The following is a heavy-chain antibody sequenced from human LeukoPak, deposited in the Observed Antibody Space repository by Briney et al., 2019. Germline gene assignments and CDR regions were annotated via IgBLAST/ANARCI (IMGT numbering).Heavy chain of an antibody. D-gene: IGHD2-2*01. CDR1: GGSISSSSYY. J-gene: IGHJ6*03. CDR3: ARQYCSSTSCYVNYMDV. V-gene: IGHV4-39*01. Sequence: SETLSLTCTVSGGSISSSSYYWGWIRQPPGKGLEWIGSIYYSGSTYYNPSIKSRVTISVDTSKNQFSLKLSSVTAADTAVYYCARQYCSSTSCYVNYMDVWGKGTTVTVSS. CDR2: IYYSGST.